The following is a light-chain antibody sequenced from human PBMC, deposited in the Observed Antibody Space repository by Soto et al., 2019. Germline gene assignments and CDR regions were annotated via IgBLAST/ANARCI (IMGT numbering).Light chain of an antibody. CDR2: AAS. Sequence: DIQMTQSPNSLSASVGDRVTITCRASQGVFTYLNWYQQKPGKAPSLLVYAASTLQNGVPSRFSGSGSGTDFTITITPLQPEDFATYYYQQTFRRPYSIGLGTKLEI. CDR1: QGVFTY. J-gene: IGKJ2*01. V-gene: IGKV1-39*01. CDR3: QQTFRRPYS.